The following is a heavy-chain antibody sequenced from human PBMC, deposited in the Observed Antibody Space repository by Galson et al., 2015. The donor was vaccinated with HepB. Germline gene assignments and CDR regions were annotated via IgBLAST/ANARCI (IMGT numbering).Heavy chain of an antibody. J-gene: IGHJ4*02. D-gene: IGHD6-19*01. Sequence: SVKVSCKASGYTFTSYGISWVRQAPGQGLEWMGWISAYNGNTNYAQKLQGRVTMTTDTSTSTAYMELRSLRSDDTAVYYCASDGDYSSGWYGPGGDYWGQGTLVTVSS. CDR3: ASDGDYSSGWYGPGGDY. V-gene: IGHV1-18*04. CDR1: GYTFTSYG. CDR2: ISAYNGNT.